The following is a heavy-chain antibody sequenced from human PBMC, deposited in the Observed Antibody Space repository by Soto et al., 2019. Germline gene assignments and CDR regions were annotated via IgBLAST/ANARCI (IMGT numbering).Heavy chain of an antibody. Sequence: PSETLSLTCSVSGGSVRSGSYYWTWIRHPPGKGLEWIGYIYQSGTTNYNASLKSRVTISIDTSKNQFFLKLNSVTAADTAVYYCARDSSGRHDYWGQGTLVTVSS. CDR1: GGSVRSGSYY. D-gene: IGHD3-22*01. V-gene: IGHV4-61*01. CDR3: ARDSSGRHDY. J-gene: IGHJ4*02. CDR2: IYQSGTT.